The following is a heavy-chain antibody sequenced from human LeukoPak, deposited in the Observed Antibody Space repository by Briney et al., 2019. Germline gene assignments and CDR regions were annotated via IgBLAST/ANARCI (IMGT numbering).Heavy chain of an antibody. V-gene: IGHV3-23*01. Sequence: AGGSLRLSCEASGFTFSSSAMTWVRQAPGKGLEWVSSISIDVDKTYYAASVQGRVTISRDNSKTTLYLQMNSMRAADTAVYYCAKFSRSYCSSTRCSKYFDYWGQGTLVTVSS. CDR1: GFTFSSSA. CDR3: AKFSRSYCSSTRCSKYFDY. D-gene: IGHD2-2*01. J-gene: IGHJ4*02. CDR2: ISIDVDKT.